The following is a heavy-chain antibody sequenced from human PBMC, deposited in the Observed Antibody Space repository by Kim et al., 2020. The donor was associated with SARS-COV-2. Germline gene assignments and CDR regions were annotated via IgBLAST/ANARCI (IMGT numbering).Heavy chain of an antibody. J-gene: IGHJ2*01. CDR3: ARARLGDWYFDL. D-gene: IGHD3-9*01. CDR2: LYSGGSSGTS. V-gene: IGHV3-66*01. Sequence: GALRLSCVVSGFSVNSDYMNWVRQAPGKGLEWISILYSGGSSGTSYYTDSVKGRFSISRDVSRNTLYLEMNSLTVDDTAVYYCARARLGDWYFDLWGRG. CDR1: GFSVNSDY.